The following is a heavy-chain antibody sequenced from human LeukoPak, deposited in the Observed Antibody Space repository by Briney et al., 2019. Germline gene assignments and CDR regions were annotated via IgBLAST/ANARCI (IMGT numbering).Heavy chain of an antibody. D-gene: IGHD2-2*01. CDR1: GYTFTSYY. CDR3: ARGDHLRVTDIVVVPADNWFDP. V-gene: IGHV1-46*01. CDR2: INPSGGST. Sequence: PGASVKVSCKASGYTFTSYYMHWVRQAPGQGLEWMRIINPSGGSTSYAQKFQGRVTMTRDTSTSTVYMELSSLRSEDTAVYYCARGDHLRVTDIVVVPADNWFDPWGQGTLVTVSS. J-gene: IGHJ5*02.